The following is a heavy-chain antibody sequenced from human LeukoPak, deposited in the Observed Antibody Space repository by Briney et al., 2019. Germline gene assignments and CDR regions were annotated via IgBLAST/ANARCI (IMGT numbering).Heavy chain of an antibody. CDR3: ARDKVVGATHFDY. V-gene: IGHV3-7*01. CDR1: GFTFSNYW. D-gene: IGHD1-26*01. CDR2: IKQDGSEI. Sequence: PGGSLRLSCAASGFTFSNYWMSWVRQAPGEGLEWVANIKQDGSEIYYVDCVKGRFTISRDNAKNSLFLQMSGLRAEDTAVYYCARDKVVGATHFDYWGQGILVTVSS. J-gene: IGHJ4*02.